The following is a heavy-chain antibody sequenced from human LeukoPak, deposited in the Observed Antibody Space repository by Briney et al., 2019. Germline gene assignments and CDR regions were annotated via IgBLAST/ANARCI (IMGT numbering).Heavy chain of an antibody. CDR1: GFTISSYA. Sequence: GGSLRLSCAASGFTISSYAMHWVRQAPGKGLEYVSAISSNGGSTYYADSVKGRFTISRDNSKNTLYLQMGSLRAEDMAVYYCARGATDYYDSSGYYYFDYWGQGTLVTVSS. J-gene: IGHJ4*02. V-gene: IGHV3-64*02. D-gene: IGHD3-22*01. CDR3: ARGATDYYDSSGYYYFDY. CDR2: ISSNGGST.